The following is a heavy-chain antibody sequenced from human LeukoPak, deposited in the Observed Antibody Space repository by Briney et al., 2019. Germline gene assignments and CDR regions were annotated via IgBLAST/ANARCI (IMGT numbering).Heavy chain of an antibody. CDR2: INQDGSEK. CDR3: ARGRYYDFWRGFQD. J-gene: IGHJ4*02. V-gene: IGHV3-7*01. CDR1: GGSISSSSYY. Sequence: ETLSLTCTVSGGSISSSSYYWGWIRQPPGKGLEWVANINQDGSEKYYVDSVKGRFTISRDNAKNSLYLQMNSLRAEDTAVYYCARGRYYDFWRGFQDWGQGTLVTVSS. D-gene: IGHD3-3*01.